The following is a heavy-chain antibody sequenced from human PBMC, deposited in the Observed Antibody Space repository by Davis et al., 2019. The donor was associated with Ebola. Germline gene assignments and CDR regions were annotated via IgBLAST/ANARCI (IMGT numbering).Heavy chain of an antibody. CDR2: IYYSGST. V-gene: IGHV4-59*12. Sequence: MPAETLSLTCTVSGGSISSYYWSWIRQPPGKGLEWIGYIYYSGSTNYNPSLKSRVTISVDTSKNQFSLKLSSVTAADTAVYYCARGNYGDYGENWFDPWGQGTLVTVSS. CDR1: GGSISSYY. D-gene: IGHD4-17*01. J-gene: IGHJ5*02. CDR3: ARGNYGDYGENWFDP.